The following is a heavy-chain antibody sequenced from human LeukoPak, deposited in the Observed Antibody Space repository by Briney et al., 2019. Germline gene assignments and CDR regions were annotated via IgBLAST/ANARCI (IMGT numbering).Heavy chain of an antibody. CDR3: ARGYGRADY. CDR2: ISSSSSYI. CDR1: GFTFSSYT. V-gene: IGHV3-21*01. J-gene: IGHJ4*02. D-gene: IGHD6-13*01. Sequence: GGSLRLSCAVSGFTFSSYTMNWVRQAPGKGLEWVSSISSSSSYIYYADSVKGRFTISRDNAKNSLYLQMNSLRAEDTAVYYCARGYGRADYWGQGTLVTVSS.